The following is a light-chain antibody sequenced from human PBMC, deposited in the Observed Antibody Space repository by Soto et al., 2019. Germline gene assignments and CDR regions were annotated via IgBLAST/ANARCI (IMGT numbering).Light chain of an antibody. Sequence: IVLTQSPATLSLSPGARATLSCRASQSVSSYLAWYQQKPGQAPRLLIYDASNRATGIPARFSGSGSGTDFNLTISSLEPEDFAVYYCQQRSNWPPGYTFGQGTKLEIK. CDR1: QSVSSY. J-gene: IGKJ2*01. CDR2: DAS. V-gene: IGKV3-11*01. CDR3: QQRSNWPPGYT.